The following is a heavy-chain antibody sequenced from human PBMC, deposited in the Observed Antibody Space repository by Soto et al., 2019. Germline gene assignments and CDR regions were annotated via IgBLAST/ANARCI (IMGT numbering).Heavy chain of an antibody. D-gene: IGHD6-19*01. CDR3: ARVTVAGF. Sequence: GGYLRLSCAASGFTFSRYTMNWVRQAPGKGLEWLSHISGGGRTMYYADSVKGRVTISRDNAKKTLYLQMNNLRADDTAVYYCARVTVAGFWGQGTLVTVSS. CDR2: ISGGGRTM. CDR1: GFTFSRYT. J-gene: IGHJ4*02. V-gene: IGHV3-48*04.